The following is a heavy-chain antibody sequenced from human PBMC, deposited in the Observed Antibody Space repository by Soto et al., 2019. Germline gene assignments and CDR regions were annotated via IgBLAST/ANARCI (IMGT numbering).Heavy chain of an antibody. Sequence: SETLSLTCAVYGGSFSGYYWSWIRQPPGKGLEWIGEINHSGSTNYNPSLKSRVTISVDTSKNQFSLKLSSVTAADTAVYYCARVNNWNYFRFDPWGQGTLVTVSS. J-gene: IGHJ5*02. CDR3: ARVNNWNYFRFDP. CDR1: GGSFSGYY. V-gene: IGHV4-34*01. D-gene: IGHD1-7*01. CDR2: INHSGST.